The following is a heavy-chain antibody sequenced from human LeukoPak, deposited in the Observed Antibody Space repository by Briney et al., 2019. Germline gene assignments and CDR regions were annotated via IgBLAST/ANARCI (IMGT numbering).Heavy chain of an antibody. CDR2: ISAYNGNT. D-gene: IGHD6-19*01. V-gene: IGHV1-18*01. CDR3: ARDANPEYSSGWYNWFDP. Sequence: ASVKVSCKASGGTFSSYAISWVRQAPGQGLEWMGWISAYNGNTNYAQKLQGRVTMTTDTSTSTAYMELRSLRSDDTAVYYCARDANPEYSSGWYNWFDPWGQGTLVTVSS. J-gene: IGHJ5*02. CDR1: GGTFSSYA.